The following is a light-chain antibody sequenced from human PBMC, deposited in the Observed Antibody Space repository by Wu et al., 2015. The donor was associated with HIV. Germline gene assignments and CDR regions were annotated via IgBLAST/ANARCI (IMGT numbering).Light chain of an antibody. V-gene: IGKV1-5*03. CDR3: QQYSSYPWP. CDR2: KVS. CDR1: QNINNW. Sequence: DIQMTQSPSTLSASVGDRVTITCRASQNINNWLAWYQQKPGKAPKLLIYKVSILESGVPSRFSGSGSGTEFTLTITSLQSDDFGTYFCQQYSSYPWPFGLGTKVEIK. J-gene: IGKJ1*01.